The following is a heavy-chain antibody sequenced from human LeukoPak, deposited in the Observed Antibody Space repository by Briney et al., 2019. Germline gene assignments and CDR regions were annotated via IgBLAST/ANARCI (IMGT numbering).Heavy chain of an antibody. Sequence: ASVKVSCKASGYTFTSYGINWVRQATGQGLEWMGWMNPNSGNTGYAQKFQGRVTMTRNTSISTAYMELSSLRSEDTTVYYCARGLYCSGGSCRNWFDPWGQGTLVTVSS. V-gene: IGHV1-8*01. CDR2: MNPNSGNT. CDR3: ARGLYCSGGSCRNWFDP. CDR1: GYTFTSYG. D-gene: IGHD2-15*01. J-gene: IGHJ5*02.